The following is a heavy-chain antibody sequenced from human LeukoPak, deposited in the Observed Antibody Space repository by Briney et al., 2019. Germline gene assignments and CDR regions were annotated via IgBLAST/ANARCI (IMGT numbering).Heavy chain of an antibody. CDR1: GGSSCSYY. V-gene: IGHV4-34*01. J-gene: IGHJ3*01. D-gene: IGHD5-12*01. Sequence: SETLSLTCAVSGGSSCSYYWSWIRQSPGKGLEWMGDIHHDGRTKYKSSFKSRVTIFLDSSKNEVSLRLSPVTPADTALYFFARGVGPRVYGVTVSAYDLWGQGTMVTVAP. CDR2: IHHDGRT. CDR3: ARGVGPRVYGVTVSAYDL.